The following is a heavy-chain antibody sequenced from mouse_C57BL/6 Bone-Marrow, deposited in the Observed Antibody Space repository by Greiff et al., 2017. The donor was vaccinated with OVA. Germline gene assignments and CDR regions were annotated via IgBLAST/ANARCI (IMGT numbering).Heavy chain of an antibody. CDR1: GFTFTNTY. D-gene: IGHD2-2*01. CDR3: AAELLWFPWFAY. Sequence: VQLQQSVAELVRPGASVKLSCTASGFTFTNTYMHWVQQRPEQGLEWIGKIDPANGNTKYAPKFQGKATITADTSSNTAYLQLSSLTSEDTAVYYCAAELLWFPWFAYWGQGTLVTVSA. V-gene: IGHV14-3*01. J-gene: IGHJ3*01. CDR2: IDPANGNT.